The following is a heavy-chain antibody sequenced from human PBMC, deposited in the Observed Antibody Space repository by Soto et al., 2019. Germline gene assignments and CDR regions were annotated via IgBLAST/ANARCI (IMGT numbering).Heavy chain of an antibody. CDR1: GYTFTSYY. CDR2: INPSGGRT. J-gene: IGHJ6*02. Sequence: ASVKVSCKASGYTFTSYYIHWVRQAPGQGLEWMGIINPSGGRTSYAQKFRGRVTMTRDTSTSTVYMELSSLRSEDTAVYYCAKVGGLGQPQDYHYGLDVWGQGTTVTVSS. CDR3: AKVGGLGQPQDYHYGLDV. V-gene: IGHV1-46*01. D-gene: IGHD3-16*01.